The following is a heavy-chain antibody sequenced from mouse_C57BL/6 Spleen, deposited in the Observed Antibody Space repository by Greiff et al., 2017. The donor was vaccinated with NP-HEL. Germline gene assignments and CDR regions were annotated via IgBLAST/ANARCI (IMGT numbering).Heavy chain of an antibody. CDR1: GFTFSDAW. V-gene: IGHV6-6*01. CDR3: TRKGAYYDYDEGVDY. Sequence: EVKLVESGGGLVQPGGSMKLSCAASGFTFSDAWMDWVRQSPEKGLEWVAEIRNKANNHATYYAESVKGRFTISRDDSKSSVYLQMNSLRAEDTGIYYCTRKGAYYDYDEGVDYWGQGTTLTVSS. D-gene: IGHD2-4*01. J-gene: IGHJ2*01. CDR2: IRNKANNHAT.